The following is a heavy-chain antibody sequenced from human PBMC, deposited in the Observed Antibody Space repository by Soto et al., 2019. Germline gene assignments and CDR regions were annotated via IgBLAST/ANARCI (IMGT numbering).Heavy chain of an antibody. CDR3: ASEGSYYLLGFDY. V-gene: IGHV4-39*01. D-gene: IGHD1-26*01. Sequence: SETLSLTCTVSGGSISSSSYYWGWILQPPGKGLEWIGSIYYSGSTYYNPSLKSRVTISVDTSKNQFSLKLSSVTAADTAVYYCASEGSYYLLGFDYWGQGTLVTVSS. J-gene: IGHJ4*02. CDR1: GGSISSSSYY. CDR2: IYYSGST.